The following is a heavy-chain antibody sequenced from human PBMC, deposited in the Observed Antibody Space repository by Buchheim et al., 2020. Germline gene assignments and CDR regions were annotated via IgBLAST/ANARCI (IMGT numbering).Heavy chain of an antibody. CDR2: INPSGGST. Sequence: QVQLVQSGAEVKKPGASVKVSCKASGYTFTSYYMHWVRQAPGQGLEWMGIINPSGGSTSYAQKFQGRVTMATDPSTSTVCMKLSSLRFEDTAVYYCARLSAGAYYFDYWGQGTL. J-gene: IGHJ4*02. CDR3: ARLSAGAYYFDY. CDR1: GYTFTSYY. D-gene: IGHD3-3*01. V-gene: IGHV1-46*01.